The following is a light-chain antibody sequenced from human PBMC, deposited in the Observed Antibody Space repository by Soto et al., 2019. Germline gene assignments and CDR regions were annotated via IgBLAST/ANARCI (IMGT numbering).Light chain of an antibody. CDR2: DVR. V-gene: IGLV2-14*01. CDR3: SSYTTISTYV. CDR1: SSDVGGYNY. Sequence: QSVLTQPASVSVSPGQSITISCTGTSSDVGGYNYVSWYQQHPGKAPKLMIYDVRNRPSGVSNRFSGSKSVNTASLTISGLQAEDEADYYCSSYTTISTYVFGTGTKVTVL. J-gene: IGLJ1*01.